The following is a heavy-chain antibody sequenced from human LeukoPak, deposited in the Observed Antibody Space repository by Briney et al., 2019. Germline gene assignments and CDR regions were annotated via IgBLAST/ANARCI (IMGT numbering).Heavy chain of an antibody. V-gene: IGHV3-21*01. J-gene: IGHJ4*02. CDR2: ISSSSSYI. CDR1: GFTFSNTN. D-gene: IGHD1-26*01. Sequence: KPGGSLRLSCAASGFTFSNTNMNWVRQAPGKGLKWVSSISSSSSYIYYADSVKGRFTISRDNAKNSLYLQMNSLRAEDTAVYYCARDVGIVGATSRRYFDYWGQGTLVTVSS. CDR3: ARDVGIVGATSRRYFDY.